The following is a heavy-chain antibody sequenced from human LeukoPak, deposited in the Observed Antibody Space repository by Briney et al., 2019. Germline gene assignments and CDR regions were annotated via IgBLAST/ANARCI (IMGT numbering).Heavy chain of an antibody. CDR3: ASLLSRGQCLPPRGAFDI. J-gene: IGHJ3*02. V-gene: IGHV3-53*01. D-gene: IGHD3-10*01. CDR2: IYSGGST. CDR1: GFTVSSNY. Sequence: GGSLRLYCAASGFTVSSNYMSWVRQAPGKGLEWVSVIYSGGSTYYADSVKGRFTISRDNSKNTLYLQMNSLRAEDTAVYYCASLLSRGQCLPPRGAFDIWGQGTMVTVSS.